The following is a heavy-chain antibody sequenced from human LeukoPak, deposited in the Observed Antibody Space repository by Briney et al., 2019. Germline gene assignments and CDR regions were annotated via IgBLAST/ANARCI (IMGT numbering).Heavy chain of an antibody. J-gene: IGHJ4*02. D-gene: IGHD1-26*01. CDR1: GFTFNNYA. V-gene: IGHV3-23*01. Sequence: GGSLRLSCVASGFTFNNYAMTWVRQAPGKGLEWVSAISGSGYGTYYADSVKGRFTISRDNSKNTLYLQTNSLRAEDTALYFCAQWSRYFDYWGQGTLVTVSS. CDR2: ISGSGYGT. CDR3: AQWSRYFDY.